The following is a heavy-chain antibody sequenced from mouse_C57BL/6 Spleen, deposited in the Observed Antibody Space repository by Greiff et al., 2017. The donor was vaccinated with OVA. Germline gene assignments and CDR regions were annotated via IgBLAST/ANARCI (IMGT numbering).Heavy chain of an antibody. J-gene: IGHJ3*01. CDR1: GYTFTDYE. V-gene: IGHV1-15*01. CDR3: TRCYYGSSLAWFAY. Sequence: QVQLKQSGAELVRPGASVTLSCKASGYTFTDYEMHWVKQTPVHGLEWIGAIDPETGGTAYNQKFKGKAILTADKSSSTAYMELRSLTSEDSAVYYCTRCYYGSSLAWFAYWGQGTLVTVSA. CDR2: IDPETGGT. D-gene: IGHD1-1*01.